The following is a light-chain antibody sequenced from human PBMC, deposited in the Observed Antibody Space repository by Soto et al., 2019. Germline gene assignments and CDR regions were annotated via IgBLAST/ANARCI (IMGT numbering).Light chain of an antibody. V-gene: IGKV1-5*01. Sequence: DIHMTQAPSTLSASVGDRVTITCRASQSINALLAWYQRKPGKAPKLLIYDVSTLASGVPSRFSGSASGTEFTLTISNLESDDFASYYCQQYHRYSTFGQGTKVDIK. CDR2: DVS. CDR1: QSINAL. CDR3: QQYHRYST. J-gene: IGKJ1*01.